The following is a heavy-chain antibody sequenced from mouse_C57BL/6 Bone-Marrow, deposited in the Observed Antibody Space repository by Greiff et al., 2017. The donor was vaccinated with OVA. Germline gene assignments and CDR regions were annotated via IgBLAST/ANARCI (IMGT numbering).Heavy chain of an antibody. CDR1: GFNIKDDY. J-gene: IGHJ3*01. Sequence: VQLQQSGAELVRPGASVKLSCTASGFNIKDDYMHWVKQRPEQGLEWIGWIDPENGDTEYASKFQGKATITADTSSTTAYLQLSSLTSEDTAVYYCTPRGPWFAYWGQGTLVTVSA. V-gene: IGHV14-4*01. CDR3: TPRGPWFAY. CDR2: IDPENGDT.